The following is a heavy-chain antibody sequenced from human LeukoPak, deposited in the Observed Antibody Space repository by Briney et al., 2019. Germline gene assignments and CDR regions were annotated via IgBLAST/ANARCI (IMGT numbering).Heavy chain of an antibody. CDR2: ISYDGSNK. CDR1: GFTFSSYW. D-gene: IGHD3-22*01. V-gene: IGHV3-30*03. Sequence: GGSLRLSCAASGFTFSSYWMSWVRQAPGKGLEWVAVISYDGSNKYYADSVKGRFTISRDNSKNTLYLQMNSLRAEDTAVYYCARGPYDSSGLLYWGQGTLVTVSS. CDR3: ARGPYDSSGLLY. J-gene: IGHJ4*02.